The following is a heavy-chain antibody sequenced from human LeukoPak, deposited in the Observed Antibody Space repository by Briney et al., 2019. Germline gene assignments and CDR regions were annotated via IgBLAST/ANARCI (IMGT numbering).Heavy chain of an antibody. CDR2: ISAYIGNT. Sequence: GASVKVSCKASGYTFTSYGSSWVRQAPGHGLEWMGWISAYIGNTYYAQKFQGRVTMTTDTSKTTAYMELRSLRSDDTGVYYCARFNPRLNREKFDYWGQGTLVTVSS. D-gene: IGHD1-14*01. V-gene: IGHV1-18*01. CDR3: ARFNPRLNREKFDY. J-gene: IGHJ4*02. CDR1: GYTFTSYG.